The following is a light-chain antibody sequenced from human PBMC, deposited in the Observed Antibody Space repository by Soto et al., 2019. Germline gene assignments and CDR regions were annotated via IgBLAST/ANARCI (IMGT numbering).Light chain of an antibody. CDR1: QSVDNY. CDR3: QQRSNRPRFT. CDR2: DVS. V-gene: IGKV3-11*01. J-gene: IGKJ3*01. Sequence: EIVLTQSPATLSLSPGERATLSCGASQSVDNYLAWYPQKPGQAPRLLIYDVSTRATGTPARFSGSGSGTDFTLSISSREPEDFAVYYCQQRSNRPRFTFGPGTKVDIK.